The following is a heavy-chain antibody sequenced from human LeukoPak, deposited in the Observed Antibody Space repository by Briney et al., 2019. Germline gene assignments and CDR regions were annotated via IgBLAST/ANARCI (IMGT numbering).Heavy chain of an antibody. CDR2: ISGTGYTT. J-gene: IGHJ4*02. D-gene: IGHD4-17*01. CDR3: AKHNYGDYRDLDH. Sequence: GGSLRLSCAASGFTFSSFPMSWVRQAPEKGLEWVSAISGTGYTTSYADSVKGRFTISRDNSKNTLYLQMNSLRAEDTALYYCAKHNYGDYRDLDHWGQGTLVTVSS. CDR1: GFTFSSFP. V-gene: IGHV3-23*01.